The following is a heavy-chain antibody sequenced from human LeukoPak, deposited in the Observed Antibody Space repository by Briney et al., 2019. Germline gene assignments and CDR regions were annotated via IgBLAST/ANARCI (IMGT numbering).Heavy chain of an antibody. CDR2: ITGSGGNT. Sequence: GGSLRLSCAASGFTFSNYAMSWVRQAPGKGLEWVSAITGSGGNTYNADSVKGRFTISRDNSKNTVFLQMNSLRAEDTAVYYCAKWGDYDVLTGYYVSDYWGQGTLVTVSS. CDR1: GFTFSNYA. V-gene: IGHV3-23*01. J-gene: IGHJ4*02. CDR3: AKWGDYDVLTGYYVSDY. D-gene: IGHD3-9*01.